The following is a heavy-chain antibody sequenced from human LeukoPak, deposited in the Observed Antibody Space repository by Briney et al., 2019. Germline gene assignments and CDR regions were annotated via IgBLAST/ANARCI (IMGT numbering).Heavy chain of an antibody. V-gene: IGHV3-74*01. D-gene: IGHD5-12*01. CDR1: GFTFSSYW. J-gene: IGHJ4*02. CDR2: INSDGSST. CDR3: ARMGSAYGLDY. Sequence: GGSLRLSCAASGFTFSSYWMHWVRQAPGKGLVWVARINSDGSSTSYADSVKGRFTISRDNAKNTLYLQMNSLRAEDTAVYYCARMGSAYGLDYWGQGTLVTVSS.